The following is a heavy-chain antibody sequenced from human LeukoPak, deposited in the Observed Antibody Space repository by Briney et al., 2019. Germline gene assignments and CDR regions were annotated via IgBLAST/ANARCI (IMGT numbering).Heavy chain of an antibody. J-gene: IGHJ4*02. V-gene: IGHV3-74*01. CDR2: INSDGSST. CDR3: AIDPSWIRGLMDY. Sequence: GGSLRLSCAASGFTFSSYWMHWVRQAPGKGLVWVSRINSDGSSTSYADSVKGRFTISRDNAKNTLYLQMNSLRAEDTAVYYCAIDPSWIRGLMDYWGQGTLVTVSS. D-gene: IGHD5-18*01. CDR1: GFTFSSYW.